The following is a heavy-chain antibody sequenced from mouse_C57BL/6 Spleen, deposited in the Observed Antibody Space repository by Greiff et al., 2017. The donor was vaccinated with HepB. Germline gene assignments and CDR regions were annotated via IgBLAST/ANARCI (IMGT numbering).Heavy chain of an antibody. CDR3: ARGGYDGEAMDY. CDR2: INPNNGGT. D-gene: IGHD2-2*01. Sequence: VQLQQSGPELVKPGASVKISCKASGYTFTDYYMNWVKQSHGKSLEWIGDINPNNGGTSYNQKFKGKATLTVDKSSSTAYMELRSLTSEDSAVYYCARGGYDGEAMDYWGQGTSVTVSS. V-gene: IGHV1-26*01. J-gene: IGHJ4*01. CDR1: GYTFTDYY.